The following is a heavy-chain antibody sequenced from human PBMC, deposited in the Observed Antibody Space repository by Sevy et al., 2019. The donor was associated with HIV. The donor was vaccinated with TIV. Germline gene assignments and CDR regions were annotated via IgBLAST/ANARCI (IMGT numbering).Heavy chain of an antibody. V-gene: IGHV3-30*15. CDR2: ILHDGSRQ. D-gene: IGHD6-25*01. CDR1: GFSFSIHS. CDR3: ARDANVYDSGGSLDS. J-gene: IGHJ4*02. Sequence: GGCLRLSCTASGFSFSIHSMHWVRQAPGKGLEWVSFILHDGSRQDYADSVKGRFIISRDNSKNTVYLEMSGLRPEDPATYYCARDANVYDSGGSLDSWGQGTLVTVSS.